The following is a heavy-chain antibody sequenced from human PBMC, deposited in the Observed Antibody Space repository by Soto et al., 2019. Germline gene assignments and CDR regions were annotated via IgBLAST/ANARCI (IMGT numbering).Heavy chain of an antibody. Sequence: SETLSLTCAVYGGSFSGYYWSWIRQPPGKGLEWIGEINHSGSTNYNPSLKSRVTISVDTSKNQFSLKLSSVTAADTAVYYCACEGYSSSQMAFDIWGQGTMVTVSS. CDR1: GGSFSGYY. D-gene: IGHD6-13*01. CDR2: INHSGST. CDR3: ACEGYSSSQMAFDI. V-gene: IGHV4-34*01. J-gene: IGHJ3*02.